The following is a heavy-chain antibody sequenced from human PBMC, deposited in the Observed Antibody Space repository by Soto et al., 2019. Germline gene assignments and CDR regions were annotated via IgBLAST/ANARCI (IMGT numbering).Heavy chain of an antibody. V-gene: IGHV4-59*01. CDR2: IYNTGSA. J-gene: IGHJ5*02. Sequence: SETLSLSCTVSGAPIRSYYWGWIRQPPGKGLEWLGYIYNTGSATYNPSLKSRVTISVDTSKNQFSLNLNSVTAADTAVYYCARAWYTSGYWFDPWGQG. CDR1: GAPIRSYY. D-gene: IGHD2-2*02. CDR3: ARAWYTSGYWFDP.